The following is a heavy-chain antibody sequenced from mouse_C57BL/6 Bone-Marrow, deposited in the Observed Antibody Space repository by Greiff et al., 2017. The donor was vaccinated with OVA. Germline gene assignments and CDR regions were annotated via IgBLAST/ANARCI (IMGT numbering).Heavy chain of an antibody. CDR2: ISDGGSYT. J-gene: IGHJ4*01. Sequence: EVKLVESGGGLVKPGGSLKLSCAASGFTFSSYAMSWVRQTPEKRLEWVATISDGGSYTYYPDNVKGRFTISRDNAKNNLYLQMSHLKSEDTAMYYCARDFYYGSGYAMDYWCQGTSVTVSS. CDR3: ARDFYYGSGYAMDY. D-gene: IGHD1-1*01. V-gene: IGHV5-4*01. CDR1: GFTFSSYA.